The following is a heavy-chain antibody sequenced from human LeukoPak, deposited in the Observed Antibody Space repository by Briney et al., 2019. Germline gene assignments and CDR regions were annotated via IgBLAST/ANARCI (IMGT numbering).Heavy chain of an antibody. CDR2: IGTAGDT. CDR1: GSTFSSYN. J-gene: IGHJ4*02. V-gene: IGHV3-13*01. D-gene: IGHD2-21*02. CDR3: AKDLESYCGGDCSNYFDY. Sequence: GGSLRLSCAASGSTFSSYNMHWVRQATGKGLEWVSAIGTAGDTYYPGSVKGRFTISRDNSKNTLYLQMNSLRAEDTAVYYCAKDLESYCGGDCSNYFDYWGQGTLVTVSS.